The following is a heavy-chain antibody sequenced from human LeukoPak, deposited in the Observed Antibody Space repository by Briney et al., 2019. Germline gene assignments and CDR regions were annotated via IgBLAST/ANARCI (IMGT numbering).Heavy chain of an antibody. CDR1: GYTFTGYY. CDR2: INPNSGGT. CDR3: ARKKGDY. V-gene: IGHV1-2*02. J-gene: IGHJ4*02. Sequence: ASVKVSCKASGYTFTGYYMHWVRQAPGQGLEWMGWINPNSGGTNYAQKFQGRVTMTRDTSISTVYMEMNRLTSDDTAVYFCARKKGDYWGQGTLVTVST.